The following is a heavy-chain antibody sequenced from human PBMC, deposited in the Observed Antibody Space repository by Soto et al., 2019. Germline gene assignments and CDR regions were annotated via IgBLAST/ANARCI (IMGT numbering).Heavy chain of an antibody. CDR1: GGSISSYY. CDR2: IYYSGTT. J-gene: IGHJ4*01. V-gene: IGHV4-59*01. D-gene: IGHD3-10*01. CDR3: TRATYYRYYFDV. Sequence: SETLSLTCTVSGGSISSYYLSWIRQSPGKGLEWIGYIYYSGTTNYNPSLKSRVTISIDRSENQFSLKVSSVTAADTAVYFCTRATYYRYYFDVWGHGTRGSVSA.